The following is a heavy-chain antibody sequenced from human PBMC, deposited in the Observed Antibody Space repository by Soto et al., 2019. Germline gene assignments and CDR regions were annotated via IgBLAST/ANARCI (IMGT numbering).Heavy chain of an antibody. Sequence: GGSLRLSCAASGFTFSSYEMNWVRQAPGKGLEWVSYISSSGSTIYYADSVKGRFTISRDNAKNSLYLQMNSLRAEDTAVYYCARSYCSSTSCYGAWYYYGMDVWGQGTTVTVSS. J-gene: IGHJ6*02. V-gene: IGHV3-48*03. D-gene: IGHD2-2*01. CDR2: ISSSGSTI. CDR1: GFTFSSYE. CDR3: ARSYCSSTSCYGAWYYYGMDV.